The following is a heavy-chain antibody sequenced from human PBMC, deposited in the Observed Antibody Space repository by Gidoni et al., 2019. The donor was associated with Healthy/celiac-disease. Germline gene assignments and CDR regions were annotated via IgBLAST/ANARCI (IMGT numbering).Heavy chain of an antibody. V-gene: IGHV1-69*01. CDR1: GGTFSSYA. CDR2: IIPIFGTA. CDR3: ARSCGGDCYFFGPREAFDI. J-gene: IGHJ3*02. D-gene: IGHD2-21*02. Sequence: QVQLVQSGAEVKKPGSSVKVSCKASGGTFSSYAISWVRQAPGQGLEWMGGIIPIFGTANYAQKFQGRVTITADESTSTAYMELSSLRSEDTAVYYCARSCGGDCYFFGPREAFDIWGQGTMVTVSS.